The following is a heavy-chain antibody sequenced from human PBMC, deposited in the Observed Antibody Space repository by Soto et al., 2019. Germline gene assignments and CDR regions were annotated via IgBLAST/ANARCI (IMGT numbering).Heavy chain of an antibody. CDR3: ANIVVALYPAFDI. J-gene: IGHJ3*02. V-gene: IGHV3-23*01. D-gene: IGHD2-15*01. Sequence: PGGSLRLSCAASGFTFSSYSISWVRQAPWKGLQWVSVISGNAGNTYYADSVKGRFTISRDNAKNTLYLQMNSLRAEDTAVYYCANIVVALYPAFDIGGQGTMVTVS. CDR1: GFTFSSYS. CDR2: ISGNAGNT.